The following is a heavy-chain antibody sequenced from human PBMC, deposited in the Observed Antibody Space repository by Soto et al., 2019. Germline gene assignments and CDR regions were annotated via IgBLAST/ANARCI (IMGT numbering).Heavy chain of an antibody. CDR3: AKALGNPYYYYYMDV. CDR1: GFNFNIYA. Sequence: EVQLLESGGGLVQPGGSLRLSCAASGFNFNIYAMTWVRQAPGKGLEWVSTISPGGDSTYFADSVNGRVTISRDNSKNTLSLQMNSLRAEDTATYFCAKALGNPYYYYYMDVWGTGTTVTVSS. V-gene: IGHV3-23*01. J-gene: IGHJ6*03. CDR2: ISPGGDST. D-gene: IGHD1-1*01.